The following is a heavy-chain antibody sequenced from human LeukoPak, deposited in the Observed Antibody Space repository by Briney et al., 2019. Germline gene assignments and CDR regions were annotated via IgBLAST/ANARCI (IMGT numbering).Heavy chain of an antibody. D-gene: IGHD1-26*01. J-gene: IGHJ5*02. V-gene: IGHV5-51*01. Sequence: GESLKISCKGSGYTFTDFWIALVRQMPGKGLEWMGIIYPGDSDTRYSPSFQGQVTISADKSTTTAYLQWSTLKTSDTAIYFCARLADTTAWGQGTLVTVSS. CDR1: GYTFTDFW. CDR3: ARLADTTA. CDR2: IYPGDSDT.